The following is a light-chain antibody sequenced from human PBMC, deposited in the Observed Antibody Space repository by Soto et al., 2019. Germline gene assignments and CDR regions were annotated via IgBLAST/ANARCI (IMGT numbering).Light chain of an antibody. Sequence: DIQMTQSPSPLSASVGDRVTITCRASQSISSYLNWYQQKPGKAPKLLIYAASSLQSGVPSRFSGSGSGTDFTLTISSLQPEDVATYYCQQSYSTPLTLGGGTKVDIK. CDR2: AAS. V-gene: IGKV1-39*01. CDR1: QSISSY. CDR3: QQSYSTPLT. J-gene: IGKJ4*01.